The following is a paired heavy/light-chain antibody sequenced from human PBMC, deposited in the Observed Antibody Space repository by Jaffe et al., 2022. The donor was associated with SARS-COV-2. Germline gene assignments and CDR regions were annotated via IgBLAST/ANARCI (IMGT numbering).Light chain of an antibody. J-gene: IGLJ3*02. V-gene: IGLV3-25*03. CDR2: KDS. Sequence: SYELTQPPSVSVSPGQTARITCSGDALPKQYAYWYQQKPGQAPVLVIYKDSERPSGIPERFSGSSSGTTVTLTISGVQAEDEADYYCQSADSSGTYEVFGGGTKLTVL. CDR3: QSADSSGTYEV. CDR1: ALPKQY.
Heavy chain of an antibody. CDR3: ARWGGGNEGGATTGHYYYGMDV. V-gene: IGHV1-3*01. Sequence: QVQLVQSGAEVKKPGASVKVSCKASGYTFTSYAMHWVRQAPGQRLEWMGWINAGNGNTKYSQKFQGRVTITRDTSASTAYMELSSLRSEDTAVYYCARWGGGNEGGATTGHYYYGMDVWGQGTTVTVSS. J-gene: IGHJ6*02. D-gene: IGHD1-26*01. CDR2: INAGNGNT. CDR1: GYTFTSYA.